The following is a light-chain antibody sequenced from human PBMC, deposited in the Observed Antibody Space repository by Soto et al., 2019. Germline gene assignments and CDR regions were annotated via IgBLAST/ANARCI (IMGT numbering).Light chain of an antibody. J-gene: IGKJ3*01. CDR2: KAS. CDR3: QQYNSYSVT. Sequence: DIQMTQSPSTLSASVGARVTITCRASQSISSWLAWYQQKPGKAPKLLIYKASSLESGVPSRFSGSGSGTEFTLTISSLQPDDFATYYCQQYNSYSVTVGTGTKVDIK. V-gene: IGKV1-5*03. CDR1: QSISSW.